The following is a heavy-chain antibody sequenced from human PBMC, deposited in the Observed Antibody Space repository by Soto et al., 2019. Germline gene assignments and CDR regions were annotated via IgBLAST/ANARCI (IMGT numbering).Heavy chain of an antibody. Sequence: LSLTCTVSGGSISSGGYYWSWIRQHPGKGLEWIGYIYYSGSTYYNPSLKSRVTISVDTSKNQFSLKLSSVTAADTAVYYCARCYDSSGYNWFDPWGQGTLVTVSS. J-gene: IGHJ5*02. V-gene: IGHV4-31*03. CDR1: GGSISSGGYY. CDR2: IYYSGST. D-gene: IGHD3-22*01. CDR3: ARCYDSSGYNWFDP.